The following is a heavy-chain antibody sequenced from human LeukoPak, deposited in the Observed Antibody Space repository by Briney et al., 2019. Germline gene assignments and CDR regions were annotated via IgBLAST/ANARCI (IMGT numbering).Heavy chain of an antibody. J-gene: IGHJ4*02. V-gene: IGHV4-38-2*01. CDR1: GYSISSGYY. CDR2: IYHSGST. Sequence: SETLSLTCAVSGYSISSGYYWGWIRQPPGKGLEWIGSIYHSGSTYYNPSLKSRVTISVDTSKNQFSLKLSSVTAADTAVYYCARLGRYYGDYGGFDYWGQGTLVTVSS. CDR3: ARLGRYYGDYGGFDY. D-gene: IGHD4-17*01.